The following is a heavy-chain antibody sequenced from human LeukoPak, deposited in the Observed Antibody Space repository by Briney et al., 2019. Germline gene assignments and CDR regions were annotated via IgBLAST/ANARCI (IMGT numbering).Heavy chain of an antibody. Sequence: ASVKVSCKASGYTFTGYYMHWVRQAPGQGLEWMGWINPNSGGTNYAQKFQGRVTMTRDTSIGTAYMELSRLRSDDTAVYYCARDVRYYYYYMDVWGKGTTVTISS. J-gene: IGHJ6*03. V-gene: IGHV1-2*02. D-gene: IGHD2/OR15-2a*01. CDR1: GYTFTGYY. CDR2: INPNSGGT. CDR3: ARDVRYYYYYMDV.